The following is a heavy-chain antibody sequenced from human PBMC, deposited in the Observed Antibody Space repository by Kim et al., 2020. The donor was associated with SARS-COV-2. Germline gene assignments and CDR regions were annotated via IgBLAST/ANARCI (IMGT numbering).Heavy chain of an antibody. CDR3: ARLGRDHYYYGMDV. J-gene: IGHJ6*02. V-gene: IGHV4-39*01. CDR2: IYYSGST. CDR1: GGSISSSSYY. Sequence: SETLSLTCTVSGGSISSSSYYWGWIRQPPGKGLEWIGSIYYSGSTYYNPSLKSRVTISVDTSKNQFSLKLSSVTAADTAVYYCARLGRDHYYYGMDVWGQGTTVTVSS. D-gene: IGHD3-10*01.